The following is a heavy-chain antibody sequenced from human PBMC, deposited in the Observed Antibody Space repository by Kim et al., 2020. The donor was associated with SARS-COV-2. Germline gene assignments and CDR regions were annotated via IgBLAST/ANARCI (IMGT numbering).Heavy chain of an antibody. V-gene: IGHV3-66*01. Sequence: GGSLRLSCEVSGFSVSVNYMSWVRQTPGKGLEWVATLYSGRSTNYADSVKGRFTISRDNAKNTMSLQMNNLRDEDTALYYCASGGYNTSYYWGGTRLASWGQGTLVTVSS. CDR3: ASGGYNTSYYWGGTRLAS. J-gene: IGHJ1*01. CDR1: GFSVSVNY. CDR2: LYSGRST. D-gene: IGHD3-22*01.